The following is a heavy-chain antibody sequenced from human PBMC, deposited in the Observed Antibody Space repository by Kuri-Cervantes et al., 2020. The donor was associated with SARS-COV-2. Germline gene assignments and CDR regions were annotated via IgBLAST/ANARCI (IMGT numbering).Heavy chain of an antibody. CDR3: AKDIPLTLTYYYDSSGYQY. Sequence: GGSLRLSCAASGFTVSSNYMSWVRQAPGKGLEWVSVIYSGGSTYYADSVKGRFTISRDNSKNTLYLQMNSLRAEDTAVYYCAKDIPLTLTYYYDSSGYQYWGQGTLVTVSS. J-gene: IGHJ4*02. V-gene: IGHV3-53*05. CDR1: GFTVSSNY. CDR2: IYSGGST. D-gene: IGHD3-22*01.